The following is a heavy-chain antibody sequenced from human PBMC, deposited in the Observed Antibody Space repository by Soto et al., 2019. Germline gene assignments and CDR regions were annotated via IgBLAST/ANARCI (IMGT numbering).Heavy chain of an antibody. CDR3: ARCGGVCYANRMNYYGMDV. J-gene: IGHJ6*02. CDR2: ISYDGSNK. CDR1: GFTFSSYA. D-gene: IGHD2-21*02. V-gene: IGHV3-30-3*01. Sequence: PGGSLRLSCAASGFTFSSYAMHWVRQAPGKGLEWVAVISYDGSNKYYADSVKGRFTISRDNSKNTLYLQMNSLRAEDTAVYYCARCGGVCYANRMNYYGMDVRGQGTTVTGSS.